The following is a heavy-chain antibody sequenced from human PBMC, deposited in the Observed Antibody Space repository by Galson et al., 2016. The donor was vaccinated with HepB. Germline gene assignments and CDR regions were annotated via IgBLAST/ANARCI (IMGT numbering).Heavy chain of an antibody. CDR1: GSSLTTGGVG. D-gene: IGHD2/OR15-2a*01. V-gene: IGHV2-5*02. Sequence: PALVKPTQTLTLTCTFSGSSLTTGGVGVGWIRQPPGKALEWLALIYWDDDKRYSPSLKRRLTITKDTSKNQVVLIMTNMDPVDTATYYCAPSSRGGEYVGDHPTYYFDYWGQGTLVTVSS. CDR2: IYWDDDK. CDR3: APSSRGGEYVGDHPTYYFDY. J-gene: IGHJ4*02.